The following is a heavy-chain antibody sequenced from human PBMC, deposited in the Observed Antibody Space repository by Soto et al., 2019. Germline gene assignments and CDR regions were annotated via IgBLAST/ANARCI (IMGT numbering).Heavy chain of an antibody. V-gene: IGHV3-11*01. D-gene: IGHD3-16*02. CDR3: ARGPYAYVSGSDPPHFAY. Sequence: QVQLVESGGGLVKPGGSLRLSCAASGFTFSDYYMSWIRQAPGKGLEWVSYISSSGSTIYYADSVKGRFTLSRDNAKNSLILQMNSRRSEDTAVEYWARGPYAYVSGSDPPHFAYWGQGTLVTVSS. CDR2: ISSSGSTI. CDR1: GFTFSDYY. J-gene: IGHJ4*02.